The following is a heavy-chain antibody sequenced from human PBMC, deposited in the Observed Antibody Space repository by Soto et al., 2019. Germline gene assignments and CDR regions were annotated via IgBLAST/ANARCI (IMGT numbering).Heavy chain of an antibody. D-gene: IGHD2-21*01. V-gene: IGHV3-66*01. J-gene: IGHJ3*02. CDR3: ARAAYDDAFDI. Sequence: PGGSLRLSCAASGFTVSSNYMSWVRQAPGKGLEWVSVIYSGGSTYYADSVKGRFTISRDNSKNTLYLQMNSLRAEDTAVYYCARAAYDDAFDIWGQGTMVTVSS. CDR1: GFTVSSNY. CDR2: IYSGGST.